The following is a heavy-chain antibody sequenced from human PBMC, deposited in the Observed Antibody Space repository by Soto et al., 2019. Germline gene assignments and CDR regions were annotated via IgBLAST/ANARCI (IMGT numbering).Heavy chain of an antibody. CDR1: GFTFSSYA. V-gene: IGHV3-23*01. J-gene: IGHJ6*02. CDR3: AKERGSVEGYYYYGMDV. CDR2: ISGSGGST. D-gene: IGHD2-15*01. Sequence: GGSLRLSCAASGFTFSSYAMSWVRQAPGKGLEWVSAISGSGGSTYYADSVKGRFTISRDNSKNTLYLQMNSLRAEDTAVYYCAKERGSVEGYYYYGMDVWGQGTTLTVSS.